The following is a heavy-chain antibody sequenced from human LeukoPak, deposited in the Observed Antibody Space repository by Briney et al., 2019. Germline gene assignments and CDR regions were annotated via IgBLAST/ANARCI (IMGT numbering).Heavy chain of an antibody. J-gene: IGHJ5*02. Sequence: GASVKVSCKASGYTFTSYGISWVRQAPGQGLEWMGWISAYNGNANYAQKLQGRVTMTTDTSTSTAYMELRSLRSDDTAVYYCARLGYCSSTSCFDPWGQGTLVTVSS. CDR3: ARLGYCSSTSCFDP. CDR2: ISAYNGNA. CDR1: GYTFTSYG. V-gene: IGHV1-18*01. D-gene: IGHD2-2*01.